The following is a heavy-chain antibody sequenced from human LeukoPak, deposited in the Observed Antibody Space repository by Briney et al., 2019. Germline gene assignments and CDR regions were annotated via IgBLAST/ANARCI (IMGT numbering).Heavy chain of an antibody. CDR1: GFTFSSYG. CDR2: ISYDGSNK. D-gene: IGHD3-10*01. Sequence: PGGSLRLSCAASGFTFSSYGMHWVRQAPGKGLEWVAVISYDGSNKYYADSVKGRFTISRDNSKNTLYLQMNSLRAEDTAVYYCAKDAVWFGNPDYYYGMDVWGQGTTVTVSS. CDR3: AKDAVWFGNPDYYYGMDV. J-gene: IGHJ6*02. V-gene: IGHV3-30*18.